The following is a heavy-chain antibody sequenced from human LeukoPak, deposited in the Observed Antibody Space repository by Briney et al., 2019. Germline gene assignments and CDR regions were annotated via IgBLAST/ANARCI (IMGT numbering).Heavy chain of an antibody. CDR2: IYYTGGT. D-gene: IGHD6-19*01. Sequence: PSETLSLTCTVSGGSIGSDYWTWIRQPPGKGLEYIGYIYYTGGTNYNPSLKSRVTISVDTSKNQFSLKLSSVTAADTAVYFCSKYGNSGWVIDNWGQGTLVTVSS. CDR3: SKYGNSGWVIDN. V-gene: IGHV4-59*08. CDR1: GGSIGSDY. J-gene: IGHJ4*02.